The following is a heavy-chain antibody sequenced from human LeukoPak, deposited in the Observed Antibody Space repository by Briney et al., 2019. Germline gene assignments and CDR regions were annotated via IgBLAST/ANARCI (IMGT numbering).Heavy chain of an antibody. CDR1: GYTFTSFG. Sequence: GASVKVSCKASGYTFTSFGISWVRQAPGQGLEWMGWASANNPNTDYAPKFQGRVTMTTDTSTSTAYMELRSLRSDDTAVFYCARAQYCSRGNCYDLDYWGQGTLVTVSS. CDR3: ARAQYCSRGNCYDLDY. V-gene: IGHV1-18*01. CDR2: ASANNPNT. J-gene: IGHJ4*02. D-gene: IGHD2-15*01.